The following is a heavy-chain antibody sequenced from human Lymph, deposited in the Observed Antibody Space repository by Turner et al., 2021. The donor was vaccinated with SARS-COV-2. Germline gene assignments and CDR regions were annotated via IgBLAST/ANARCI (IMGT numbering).Heavy chain of an antibody. V-gene: IGHV3-23*01. CDR1: GFTFSSYA. Sequence: EVQLLESGGGLVQPGGSLRLSCAASGFTFSSYAMSWVRQATGKGVGWGSTISSRGGSTYYADSVKGRFTISRDNSKNTLYLQMNSLRAEDTAVYYCAKDPNWYVLSAGDYWGQGTLVTVSS. J-gene: IGHJ4*02. CDR2: ISSRGGST. CDR3: AKDPNWYVLSAGDY. D-gene: IGHD1-1*01.